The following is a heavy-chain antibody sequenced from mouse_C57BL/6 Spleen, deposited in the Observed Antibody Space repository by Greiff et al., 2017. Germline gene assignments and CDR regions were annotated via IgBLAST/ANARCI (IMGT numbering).Heavy chain of an antibody. CDR1: GFTFSDYY. V-gene: IGHV5-16*01. J-gene: IGHJ2*01. CDR3: ARDLNDGYPYYFDY. CDR2: INYDGSST. D-gene: IGHD2-3*01. Sequence: DVQLVESEGGLVQPGSSMKLSCTASGFTFSDYYMAWVRQVPEKGLEWVANINYDGSSTYYLDSLKSRFIISRDNAKNILYLQMSSLKSEDTATYYCARDLNDGYPYYFDYWGQGTTLTVSS.